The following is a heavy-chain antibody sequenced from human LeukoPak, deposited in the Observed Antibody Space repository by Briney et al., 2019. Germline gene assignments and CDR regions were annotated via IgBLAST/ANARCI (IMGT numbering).Heavy chain of an antibody. CDR1: GFTFSSYS. CDR3: IVLAVTATLGFDY. D-gene: IGHD6-19*01. V-gene: IGHV3-48*01. J-gene: IGHJ4*02. Sequence: GGSLRLSCAASGFTFSSYSMNWVRQAPGKGLEWVSYISSSSSTIYYADSVKSRFTISRDNAKNSLYLQMNSLRAEDTAVYYCIVLAVTATLGFDYWGQGTLVTVSS. CDR2: ISSSSSTI.